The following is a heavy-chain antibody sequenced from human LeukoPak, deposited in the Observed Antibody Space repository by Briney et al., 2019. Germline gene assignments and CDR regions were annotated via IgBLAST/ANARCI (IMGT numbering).Heavy chain of an antibody. Sequence: ASVKVSCKASGYTFTSYAMHWVRQAPGQRLEWMGWINAGNGNTKYSQKFQGRVTITRDTSASTAYMELSSLRSEDTAVYYCARRMSPGYRSGGSCFLIDYWGQGTLVTVSS. D-gene: IGHD2-15*01. CDR2: INAGNGNT. J-gene: IGHJ4*02. V-gene: IGHV1-3*01. CDR3: ARRMSPGYRSGGSCFLIDY. CDR1: GYTFTSYA.